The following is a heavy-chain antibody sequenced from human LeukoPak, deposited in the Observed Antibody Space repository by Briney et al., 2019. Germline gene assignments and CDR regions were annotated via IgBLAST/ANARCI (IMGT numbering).Heavy chain of an antibody. Sequence: SETLSLTCAVYGGSFSGYYWSWIRQPPGKGLEWIGSIYYSGSTYYNPSLKSRVTISVDTSKNQFSLKLSSVTAADTAVYYCARHPRYCSSSSCYRGGDFDYWGQGTLATVSS. CDR2: IYYSGST. V-gene: IGHV4-34*01. CDR3: ARHPRYCSSSSCYRGGDFDY. CDR1: GGSFSGYY. J-gene: IGHJ4*02. D-gene: IGHD2-2*01.